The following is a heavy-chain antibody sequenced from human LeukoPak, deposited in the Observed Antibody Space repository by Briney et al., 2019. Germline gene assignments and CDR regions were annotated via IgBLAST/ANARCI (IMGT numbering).Heavy chain of an antibody. D-gene: IGHD6-25*01. CDR2: IYYSGST. V-gene: IGHV4-59*01. CDR3: ARDGAIAAGENYYYYGMDV. Sequence: SETLSLICTVSGGSISSYYWSWIRQPPGKGLEWIGYIYYSGSTNYNPSLKSRVTISVDTSKNQFSLKLSSVTAADTAVYYCARDGAIAAGENYYYYGMDVWGKGTTVTVSS. CDR1: GGSISSYY. J-gene: IGHJ6*04.